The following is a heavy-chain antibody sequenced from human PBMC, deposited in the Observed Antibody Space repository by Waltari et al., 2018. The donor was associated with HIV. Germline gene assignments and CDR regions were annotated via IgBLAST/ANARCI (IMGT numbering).Heavy chain of an antibody. Sequence: EVQLVESGGGLVQPGGSLRLSCAASGFTFSDHYMDWVRPAPGKGLEWVGRTRNKSNSYTTEYAASVKGRFTISRDDSKNSLYLQMNSLKTEDTAVYYCARIAVAIGYYGMDVWGQGTTVTVSS. CDR2: TRNKSNSYTT. J-gene: IGHJ6*02. CDR1: GFTFSDHY. CDR3: ARIAVAIGYYGMDV. D-gene: IGHD6-19*01. V-gene: IGHV3-72*01.